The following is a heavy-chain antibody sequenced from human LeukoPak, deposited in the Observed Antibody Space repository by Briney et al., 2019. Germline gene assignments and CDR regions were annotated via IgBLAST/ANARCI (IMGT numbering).Heavy chain of an antibody. J-gene: IGHJ4*02. CDR2: ISYDGSNK. CDR1: GFTFSSYG. D-gene: IGHD1-26*01. V-gene: IGHV3-30*03. CDR3: ARTREPWELAHFDY. Sequence: PGGSLRLSCAASGFTFSSYGMHWVRQAPGKGLEWVAVISYDGSNKYYADSVKGRFTISRDNAKNSLYLQMNSLRAEDTAVYYCARTREPWELAHFDYWGQGTLVTVSS.